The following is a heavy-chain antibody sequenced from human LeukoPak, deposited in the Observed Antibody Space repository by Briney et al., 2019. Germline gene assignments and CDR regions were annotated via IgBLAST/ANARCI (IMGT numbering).Heavy chain of an antibody. CDR2: IKQDGSEK. CDR3: ARVKQQLVRLLGRDTTYYYYYMDV. D-gene: IGHD6-13*01. J-gene: IGHJ6*03. Sequence: PGGSLRLSCAASGFTFSSYWMIWVRQAPGKGLEWVANIKQDGSEKHYVDSVKGRFTISRDNAKNSLFLQMNSLRVEGTAVYYCARVKQQLVRLLGRDTTYYYYYMDVWGKGTTVTVSS. V-gene: IGHV3-7*01. CDR1: GFTFSSYW.